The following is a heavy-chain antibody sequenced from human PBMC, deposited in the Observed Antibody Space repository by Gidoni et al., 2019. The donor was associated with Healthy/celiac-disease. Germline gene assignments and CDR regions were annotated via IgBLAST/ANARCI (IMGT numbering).Heavy chain of an antibody. V-gene: IGHV4-30-4*01. CDR3: ARGGRGGYCSSTSCLFDP. CDR1: GGSISSVDYY. CDR2: IYYSGST. J-gene: IGHJ5*02. Sequence: QVQLQESGPGLVKPSQTLSLTCPVSGGSISSVDYYWSWIRQPPGKGLEWIGYIYYSGSTYYNPSLKSRVTISVDTSKNQFSLKLSSVTAADTAVYYCARGGRGGYCSSTSCLFDPWGQGTLVTVSS. D-gene: IGHD2-2*01.